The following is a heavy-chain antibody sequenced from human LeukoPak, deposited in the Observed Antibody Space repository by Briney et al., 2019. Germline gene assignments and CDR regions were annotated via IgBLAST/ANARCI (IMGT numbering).Heavy chain of an antibody. CDR1: GYTFTGYY. Sequence: ASVKVSCKASGYTFTGYYMHWVRQAPGQGLEWMGIINPSGGSTSYAQKFQGRVTMTRDMSTSTVYMELSSLRSEDTAVYYCARGGSTYYYDSSGYAGENYFDYWGQGTLVTVSS. V-gene: IGHV1-46*01. CDR2: INPSGGST. CDR3: ARGGSTYYYDSSGYAGENYFDY. J-gene: IGHJ4*02. D-gene: IGHD3-22*01.